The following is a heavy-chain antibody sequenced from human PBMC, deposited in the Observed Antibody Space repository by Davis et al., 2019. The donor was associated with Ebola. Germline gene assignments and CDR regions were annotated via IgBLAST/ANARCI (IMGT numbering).Heavy chain of an antibody. CDR1: GFTVSSNY. CDR3: ARGISGGTVTLGD. CDR2: IYSSGRT. Sequence: PGGSLRLSCEASGFTVSSNYMSWVRQAPGKGLEWVAVIYSSGRTFYADSVKGRFTISRDNSNNTLYLQMDTLRSEDTAVYHCARGISGGTVTLGDWGQGTLVTVSS. D-gene: IGHD3-16*01. V-gene: IGHV3-66*02. J-gene: IGHJ1*01.